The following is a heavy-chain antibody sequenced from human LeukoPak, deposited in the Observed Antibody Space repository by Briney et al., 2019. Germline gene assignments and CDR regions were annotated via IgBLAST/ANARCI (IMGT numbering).Heavy chain of an antibody. D-gene: IGHD4/OR15-4a*01. Sequence: SQTLSLTCAISGDSISSNSGAWNWIRQSPSRGLEWLGRTYYRSKRYNDYAVSVKSRITINPDTSKNQFSLQLNSVTPEDTAVYYCARVPTTSNWFDPWGQGTLVTVSS. V-gene: IGHV6-1*01. CDR1: GDSISSNSGA. J-gene: IGHJ5*02. CDR2: TYYRSKRYN. CDR3: ARVPTTSNWFDP.